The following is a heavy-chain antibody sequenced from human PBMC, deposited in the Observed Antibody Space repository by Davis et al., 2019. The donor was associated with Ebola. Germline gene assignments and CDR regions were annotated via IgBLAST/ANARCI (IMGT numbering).Heavy chain of an antibody. CDR1: GGSISSSSYY. CDR2: IYYSGST. J-gene: IGHJ4*02. V-gene: IGHV4-39*07. D-gene: IGHD6-13*01. Sequence: MPSETLSLTCTVSGGSISSSSYYWGWIRQPPGMGLEWIGRIYYSGSTYYNPSLKSRVTISVDTSKNQFSLKLSSVTAADTAVYYCARGSAAGVYFDYWGQGTLVTVSS. CDR3: ARGSAAGVYFDY.